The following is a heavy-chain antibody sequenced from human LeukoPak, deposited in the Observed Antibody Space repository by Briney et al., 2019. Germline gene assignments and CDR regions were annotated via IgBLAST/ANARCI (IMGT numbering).Heavy chain of an antibody. V-gene: IGHV4-34*01. Sequence: SETLSLTCAVYGGSFSGYYWSWIRQPPGKGLEWIAEINHSGSTNYNPSLKSRVTISVDTSKNQFSLKLSSVTAADTAVYYCARGVRYCSSTSCQVDYYGMDVWGKGTTVTVSS. D-gene: IGHD2-2*01. CDR1: GGSFSGYY. CDR3: ARGVRYCSSTSCQVDYYGMDV. CDR2: INHSGST. J-gene: IGHJ6*04.